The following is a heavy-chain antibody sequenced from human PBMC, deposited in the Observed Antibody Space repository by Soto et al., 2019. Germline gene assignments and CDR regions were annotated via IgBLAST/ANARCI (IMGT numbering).Heavy chain of an antibody. CDR3: ARVVTIFGVVTDYYYYMDV. D-gene: IGHD3-3*01. V-gene: IGHV3-7*01. J-gene: IGHJ6*03. Sequence: GGSLRLSCAASGFTFSSYWMSWVRQAPGKGLEWVANIKQDGSEKYYVDSVKGRFTISRDNAKNSLYLQMNSLRAEDTAVYYCARVVTIFGVVTDYYYYMDVWGKGTTVTVSS. CDR2: IKQDGSEK. CDR1: GFTFSSYW.